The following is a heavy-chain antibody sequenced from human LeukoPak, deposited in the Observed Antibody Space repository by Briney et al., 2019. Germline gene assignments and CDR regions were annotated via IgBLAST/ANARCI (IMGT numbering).Heavy chain of an antibody. CDR2: MNPNSGNT. Sequence: GASVKVSCKASGYPFINYDIKWVRQATGQGLEWMGWMNPNSGNTGYAQKFQGRVTMTRNTSISTAYMELSSLRSEDTAVYYCVSLVPAANYGSFWFDPWGQGTLVTVSS. CDR1: GYPFINYD. J-gene: IGHJ5*02. D-gene: IGHD2-2*01. V-gene: IGHV1-8*01. CDR3: VSLVPAANYGSFWFDP.